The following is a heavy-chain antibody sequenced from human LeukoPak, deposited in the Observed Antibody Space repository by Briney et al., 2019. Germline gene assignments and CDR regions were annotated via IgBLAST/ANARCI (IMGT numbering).Heavy chain of an antibody. CDR2: IYYSGST. V-gene: IGHV4-59*01. D-gene: IGHD6-13*01. CDR3: ASAAAGTNFDY. J-gene: IGHJ4*02. Sequence: SGTLSLTCTVSGGSISSYYWSWIRQPPGKGLEWIGYIYYSGSTNYNPSLKSRVTISVDTSKNQFSLKLSSVTAADTAVYYCASAAAGTNFDYWGQGTLSPSPQ. CDR1: GGSISSYY.